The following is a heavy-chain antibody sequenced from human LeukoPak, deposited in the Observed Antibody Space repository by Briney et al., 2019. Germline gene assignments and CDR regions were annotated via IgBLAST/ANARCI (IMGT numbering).Heavy chain of an antibody. CDR3: ARTKDRYSGSYSGCFDY. Sequence: GGSLRLSCAASGFTFSSYAMHWVRQAPGKGLEWVAVISYDGSNKYYADSVKGRFTISRDNSKNTLYLQMNSLRAEDTAVYYCARTKDRYSGSYSGCFDYWGQGTLVTVSS. J-gene: IGHJ4*02. V-gene: IGHV3-30-3*01. CDR2: ISYDGSNK. CDR1: GFTFSSYA. D-gene: IGHD1-26*01.